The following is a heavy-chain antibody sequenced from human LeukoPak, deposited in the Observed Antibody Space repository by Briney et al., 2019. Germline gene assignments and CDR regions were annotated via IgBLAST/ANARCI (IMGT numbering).Heavy chain of an antibody. V-gene: IGHV1-2*02. CDR2: INPNSGGT. CDR1: GYTFTGYF. CDR3: ARAQSLTAPAGTFANS. Sequence: GASVKVPCKASGYTFTGYFLHWVRRAPGQGFEWMGWINPNSGGTYYTQRFQGRVTMTRDTSISTAYMELSSLRSDDTAVYYCARAQSLTAPAGTFANSWGQGTLVTVSS. D-gene: IGHD6-13*01. J-gene: IGHJ4*02.